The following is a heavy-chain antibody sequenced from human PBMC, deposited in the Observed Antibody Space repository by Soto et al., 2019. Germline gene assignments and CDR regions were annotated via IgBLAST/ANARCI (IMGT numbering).Heavy chain of an antibody. D-gene: IGHD4-17*01. CDR3: ARGLMTTVTEYYFDY. Sequence: ASVKVSCKASGYTFTSYYMHLVRQAPGQGLEWMGIINPSGGSTSYAQKFQGRVTMTRDTSTSTVYMELSSLRSEDTAVYYCARGLMTTVTEYYFDYWGQGTLVTVSS. CDR1: GYTFTSYY. J-gene: IGHJ4*02. CDR2: INPSGGST. V-gene: IGHV1-46*03.